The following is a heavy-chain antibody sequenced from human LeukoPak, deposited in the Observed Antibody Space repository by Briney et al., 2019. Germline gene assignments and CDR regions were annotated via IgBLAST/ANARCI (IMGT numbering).Heavy chain of an antibody. CDR1: GYTFTSYD. Sequence: ASVKVSCKASGYTFTSYDINWVRQATGQGLEWMGRMNPNSGNTGYAQKFQGRVTITRNTSISTAYMELSSLRSEDTAVYYCAREGTVGATGYYYYYYMDVWGKGTTVTVSS. J-gene: IGHJ6*03. CDR3: AREGTVGATGYYYYYYMDV. D-gene: IGHD1-26*01. CDR2: MNPNSGNT. V-gene: IGHV1-8*03.